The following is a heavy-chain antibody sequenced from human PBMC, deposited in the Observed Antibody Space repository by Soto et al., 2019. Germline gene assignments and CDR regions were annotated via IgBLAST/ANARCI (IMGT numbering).Heavy chain of an antibody. D-gene: IGHD2-8*01. Sequence: EVQLLESGGGLVQPGGSLRLSCAASGFTFRNYGMSWVRQAPGKGLEWVSAINKVGDNTVYADSVKGRSTISRDNSQNTLFLQVNGLRADDTAVYYCAYCTSGVCPETSSHYLDVWGKGTTVTVSS. J-gene: IGHJ6*03. V-gene: IGHV3-23*01. CDR3: AYCTSGVCPETSSHYLDV. CDR1: GFTFRNYG. CDR2: INKVGDNT.